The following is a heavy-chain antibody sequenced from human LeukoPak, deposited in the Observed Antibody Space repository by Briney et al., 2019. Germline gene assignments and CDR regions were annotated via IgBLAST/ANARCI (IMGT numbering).Heavy chain of an antibody. CDR3: ARAGYTISSYRFDY. V-gene: IGHV4-4*07. Sequence: KASETLSLTCSVSSGSINSYWWSWIRQSAGKGLEFIGRIYTTGMTNYNPSLKSRVSMSVDTSKNQFSLELRSVTAADTAVYFCARAGYTISSYRFDYWGQGALVTVSS. D-gene: IGHD3-16*02. CDR2: IYTTGMT. J-gene: IGHJ4*02. CDR1: SGSINSYW.